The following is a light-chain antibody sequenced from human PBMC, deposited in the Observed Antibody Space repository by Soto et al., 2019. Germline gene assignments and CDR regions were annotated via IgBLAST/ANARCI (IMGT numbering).Light chain of an antibody. CDR2: DVT. V-gene: IGLV2-14*01. CDR3: CSFTTTRTYV. J-gene: IGLJ1*01. Sequence: QSALTQPASVSGSPGQSIAISCTGNSSDVGGYNYVSWYQQHPGKAPKLMIHDVTNRPSGVSDRFSGSKSGTTASLTISGLQAEDEADYYCCSFTTTRTYVFGTGTKLTVL. CDR1: SSDVGGYNY.